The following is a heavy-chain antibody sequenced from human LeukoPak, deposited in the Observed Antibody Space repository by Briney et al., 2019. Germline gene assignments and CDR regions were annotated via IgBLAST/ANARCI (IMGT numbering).Heavy chain of an antibody. D-gene: IGHD6-6*01. Sequence: SETLSLTCAVYGGSFSGYYWSWIRQPPGKGLEWIGEINHSGSTNYNPSLKSRVTISVDTSKNQFSLKLSSVTAADTAVYYCARGRSSSRPDYWGQGTLVTVSS. CDR3: ARGRSSSRPDY. CDR2: INHSGST. J-gene: IGHJ4*02. V-gene: IGHV4-34*01. CDR1: GGSFSGYY.